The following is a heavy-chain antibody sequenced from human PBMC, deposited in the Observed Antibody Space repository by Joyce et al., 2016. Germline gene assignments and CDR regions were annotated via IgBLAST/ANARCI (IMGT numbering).Heavy chain of an antibody. CDR3: ASLSSMDV. CDR2: IWFDGSNK. CDR1: GFSFRSSG. Sequence: QVRLVESGGGVVQPGRSLRLSCAASGFSFRSSGMHWVRQAPGKGVELVAVIWFDGSNKHYADSVKGRFTISRDNSRKTLYLQMNSLRDQDTAVYYCASLSSMDVWGQGTTVTVSS. V-gene: IGHV3-33*01. J-gene: IGHJ6*02.